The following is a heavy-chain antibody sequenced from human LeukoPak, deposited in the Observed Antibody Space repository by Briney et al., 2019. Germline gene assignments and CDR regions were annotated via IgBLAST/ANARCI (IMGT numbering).Heavy chain of an antibody. J-gene: IGHJ6*01. CDR3: ARDRSGLDV. Sequence: SETLSLTCTVSGVSVSSGAYYWSWIRQHPGKSLEWIGYIYYTGSTSYNPSLKSRVTMSVDTSENQFSLKLISVTDADTAVYFCARDRSGLDVWXPGTAVTVSS. V-gene: IGHV4-31*03. CDR1: GVSVSSGAYY. CDR2: IYYTGST.